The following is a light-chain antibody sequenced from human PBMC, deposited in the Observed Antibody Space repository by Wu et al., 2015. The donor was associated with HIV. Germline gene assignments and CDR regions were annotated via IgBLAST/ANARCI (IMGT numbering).Light chain of an antibody. CDR3: QHYNSASWYT. CDR2: KAS. Sequence: DIQMTQSPSSLSASVGDRVTITCRASQSISSWLAWYQQKPGKAPNLLIYKASNLETGVPSRFSGSGSGTQFTLTISSLQPDDLATYYCQHYNSASWYTFGQGTKLEIK. J-gene: IGKJ2*01. V-gene: IGKV1-5*03. CDR1: QSISSW.